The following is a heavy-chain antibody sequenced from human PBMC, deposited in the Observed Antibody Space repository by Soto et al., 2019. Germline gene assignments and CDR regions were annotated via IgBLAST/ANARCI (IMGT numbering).Heavy chain of an antibody. CDR1: GGSIDTGGFY. CDR3: ASGTFNDISFDS. Sequence: QVQLQESGPGLVKPSQTLTLTCSVSGGSIDTGGFYWSWARQLPGKGIQWIGYIYYTGAAYYNPAIKSRVVISLDTSANQFSLSLTSLTAADTAVYYCASGTFNDISFDSWGEVRLVTVSS. J-gene: IGHJ4*02. CDR2: IYYTGAA. D-gene: IGHD2-21*01. V-gene: IGHV4-31*03.